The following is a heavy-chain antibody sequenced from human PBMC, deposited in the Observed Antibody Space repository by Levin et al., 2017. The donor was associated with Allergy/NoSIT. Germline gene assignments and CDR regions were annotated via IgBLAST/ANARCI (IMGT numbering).Heavy chain of an antibody. CDR2: ISGSGGST. J-gene: IGHJ4*02. CDR3: AKGPAVYGQDY. V-gene: IGHV3-23*01. Sequence: GESLKISCAASGFTFSSYAMSWVRQAPGKGLEWVSAISGSGGSTYYADSVKGRFTISRDNSKNTLYLQMNSLRAEDTAVYYCAKGPAVYGQDYWGQGTLVTVSS. D-gene: IGHD1-14*01. CDR1: GFTFSSYA.